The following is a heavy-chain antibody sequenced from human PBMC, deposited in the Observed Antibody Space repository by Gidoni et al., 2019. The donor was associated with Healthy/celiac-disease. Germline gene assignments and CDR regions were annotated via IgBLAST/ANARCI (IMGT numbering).Heavy chain of an antibody. J-gene: IGHJ5*02. CDR1: GFTFGDYA. CDR2: IRSKAYGGTT. V-gene: IGHV3-49*03. Sequence: EVQLVESGGGLVQPGRSLRLSCTASGFTFGDYAMSWFRQAPGKGLEWVGFIRSKAYGGTTEYAASVKGRFTISRDDSKSIAHLQMNSLKTEDTAVYYCTREASAIFGLLPNWFDPWGQGTLVTVSS. D-gene: IGHD3-3*01. CDR3: TREASAIFGLLPNWFDP.